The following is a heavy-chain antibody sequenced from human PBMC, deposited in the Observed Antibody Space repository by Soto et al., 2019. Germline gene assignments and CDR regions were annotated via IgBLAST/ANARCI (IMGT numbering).Heavy chain of an antibody. J-gene: IGHJ6*03. CDR3: AREVRGGSGYDLTPYYYYYYMDV. CDR2: INPNSGGT. Sequence: GASVKVSCKASGYTFTGYYMHWVRQAPGQGLEWMGWINPNSGGTNYAQKFQGWVTMTRDTSISTAYMELSRLRSDDTAVYYCAREVRGGSGYDLTPYYYYYYMDVWGKGTTVTVSS. V-gene: IGHV1-2*04. CDR1: GYTFTGYY. D-gene: IGHD5-12*01.